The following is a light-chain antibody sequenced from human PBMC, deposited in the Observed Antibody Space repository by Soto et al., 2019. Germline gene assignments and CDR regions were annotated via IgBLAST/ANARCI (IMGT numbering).Light chain of an antibody. CDR1: ESIDSY. Sequence: EIVLTQSPATLSLSPGERATLSCRASESIDSYLAWYQHNPGQAPRLLIYNASTRATGIPARFGASGSGTDFTLTITSLEPEASAVYYCQQRSTHFGPGTKVHFK. CDR3: QQRSTH. V-gene: IGKV3-11*01. CDR2: NAS. J-gene: IGKJ3*01.